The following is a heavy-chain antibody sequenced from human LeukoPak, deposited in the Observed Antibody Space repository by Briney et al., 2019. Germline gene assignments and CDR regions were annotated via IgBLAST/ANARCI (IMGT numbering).Heavy chain of an antibody. CDR1: GFAFSNYA. CDR3: ANTVPPDY. D-gene: IGHD4-11*01. J-gene: IGHJ4*02. Sequence: GSLRLSCAASGFAFSNYAMNWVCQAPGKGLEWIGEINHSGSTNYNPSLKSRVTISVDTSKNQFSLKLSSVTAADTAVYYCANTVPPDYWGQGTLVTVSS. CDR2: INHSGST. V-gene: IGHV4-34*01.